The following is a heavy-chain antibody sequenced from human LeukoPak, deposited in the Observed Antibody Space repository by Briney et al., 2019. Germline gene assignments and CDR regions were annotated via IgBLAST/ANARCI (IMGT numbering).Heavy chain of an antibody. CDR1: GGSISSGDYY. CDR3: ARVVIAAAGEFDP. D-gene: IGHD6-13*01. V-gene: IGHV4-30-4*01. J-gene: IGHJ5*02. Sequence: SETLSLTCTVSGGSISSGDYYWSWIRQPPGKGLEWVGYIYFSGYTYYNPSLRSRVSISIDTSKNRFSLNLNSVTAADTAMYYCARVVIAAAGEFDPWGQGTLVTVSS. CDR2: IYFSGYT.